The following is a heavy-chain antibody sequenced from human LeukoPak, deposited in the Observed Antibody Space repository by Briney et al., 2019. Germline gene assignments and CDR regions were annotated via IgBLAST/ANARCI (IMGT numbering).Heavy chain of an antibody. J-gene: IGHJ4*02. D-gene: IGHD6-19*01. CDR2: INSDGSST. V-gene: IGHV3-74*01. Sequence: PGGSLRLSRAASGFTFSSYWMNWVRQAPGKGLVWVSGINSDGSSTSYADSVKGRSTISRDNAKNTLYLQMNSLRAEDTAVYYCARGRYSSGWEDYWGQGTLVTVSS. CDR1: GFTFSSYW. CDR3: ARGRYSSGWEDY.